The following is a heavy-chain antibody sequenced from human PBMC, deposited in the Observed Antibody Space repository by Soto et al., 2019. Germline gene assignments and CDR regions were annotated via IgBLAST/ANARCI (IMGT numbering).Heavy chain of an antibody. CDR2: INHSGST. Sequence: SETLSLTCAVYGGSFSGYYWSWIRQPPGKGLEWIGEINHSGSTNYNPSLKSRVTISVDTSKNQFSLKLSSVTAADTAVYYCARGKKWLRFGWFYPWGQGTLVTVSS. D-gene: IGHD5-12*01. V-gene: IGHV4-34*01. CDR1: GGSFSGYY. CDR3: ARGKKWLRFGWFYP. J-gene: IGHJ5*02.